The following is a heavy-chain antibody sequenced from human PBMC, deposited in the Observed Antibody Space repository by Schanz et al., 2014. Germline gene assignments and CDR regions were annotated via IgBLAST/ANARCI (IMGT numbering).Heavy chain of an antibody. CDR3: VRDKKGFVAVAGRAPFDY. D-gene: IGHD6-19*01. CDR2: ISSSSMYI. J-gene: IGHJ4*02. V-gene: IGHV3-21*01. CDR1: GFSFSTYG. Sequence: EVQLVESEGGLVQPGGSLRLSCAGSGFSFSTYGMTWVRQAPGTGLEWVSSISSSSMYIYQADSMRGRFTISRDNAKNSLYLQVNNLSAEDTAVYYCVRDKKGFVAVAGRAPFDYWGQGTLVTVSS.